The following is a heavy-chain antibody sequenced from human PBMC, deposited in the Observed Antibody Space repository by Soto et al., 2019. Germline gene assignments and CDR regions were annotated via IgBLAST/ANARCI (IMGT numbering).Heavy chain of an antibody. Sequence: GAVKVSCKASGYTFTSYYMHCVLQSPLQWLEWMGIINPSGGSTSYAQKFQGRVTMTRDTSTSTVYMELSSLRSEDTAVYYCAREYTMVRGVPLYYFDYWGQGTLVTVSS. V-gene: IGHV1-46*01. D-gene: IGHD3-10*01. CDR1: GYTFTSYY. CDR3: AREYTMVRGVPLYYFDY. J-gene: IGHJ4*02. CDR2: INPSGGST.